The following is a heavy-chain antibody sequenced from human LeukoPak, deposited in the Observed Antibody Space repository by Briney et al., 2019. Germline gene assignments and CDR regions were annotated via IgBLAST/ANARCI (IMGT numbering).Heavy chain of an antibody. CDR1: GFTFSSYA. D-gene: IGHD6-13*01. J-gene: IGHJ3*01. CDR3: ARGRGVYEEPFDL. CDR2: ISGSGGST. Sequence: GGSLRLSCAASGFTFSSYAMSWVRQAPGKGLEWVSAISGSGGSTYYADSVKGRFTISRDNSKNTLYLQMNSLRAEDTAVYYCARGRGVYEEPFDLWGQGTMVTVSS. V-gene: IGHV3-23*01.